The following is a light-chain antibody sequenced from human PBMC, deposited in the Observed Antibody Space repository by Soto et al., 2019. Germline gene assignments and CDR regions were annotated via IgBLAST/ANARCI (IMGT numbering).Light chain of an antibody. CDR1: SSDVGGYNY. CDR2: EVS. CDR3: SSYAGSNIYV. Sequence: QSVLTQPPSASGSPGQSVTISCTGTSSDVGGYNYVSWYQQHPGKAPKLMIYEVSKRPSGVPDRFSGSKSDNTASLTVSVLQAEDEADYYCSSYAGSNIYVFGTGTKLTVL. V-gene: IGLV2-8*01. J-gene: IGLJ1*01.